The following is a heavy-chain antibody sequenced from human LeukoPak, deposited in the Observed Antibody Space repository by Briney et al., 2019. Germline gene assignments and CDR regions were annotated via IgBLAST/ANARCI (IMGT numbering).Heavy chain of an antibody. D-gene: IGHD3-3*01. Sequence: GGSLRLSCAASGFTFSSYGMHWVRQAPGKGLEWVAYIRYDGINEYYADSVRGRFTISRDISKKILYLQMNSLRAEDTAVYYCAKDRGVFGVAYSLDYWGQGSLVTVSS. CDR1: GFTFSSYG. CDR2: IRYDGINE. J-gene: IGHJ4*02. CDR3: AKDRGVFGVAYSLDY. V-gene: IGHV3-30*02.